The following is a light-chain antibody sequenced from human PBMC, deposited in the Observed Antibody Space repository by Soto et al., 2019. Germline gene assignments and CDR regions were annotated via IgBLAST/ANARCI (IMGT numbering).Light chain of an antibody. CDR2: GVS. J-gene: IGKJ4*01. Sequence: IVLTKSPGTLSLSPGERATLSCRASQSVSSYLAWYQQKPGQAPRLLIYGVSSRATGIPDRFSGSGSGTDFTLTISRLEPEEFAVYDCQQRSNWPLTFGGVTKVEIK. V-gene: IGKV3D-20*02. CDR1: QSVSSY. CDR3: QQRSNWPLT.